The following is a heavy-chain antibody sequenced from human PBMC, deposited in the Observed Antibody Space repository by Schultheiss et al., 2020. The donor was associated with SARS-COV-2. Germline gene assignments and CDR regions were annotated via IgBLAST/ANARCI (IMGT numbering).Heavy chain of an antibody. Sequence: GESLKISCAASGFTFSDYWMHWVRQAPGKGLEWVSSISSSSSYIYYADSVKGRFTISRDNAKNSLYLQMNSLRAEDTAVYYCARAAARPGENYYYYGMDVWGQGTTVTVSS. CDR3: ARAAARPGENYYYYGMDV. V-gene: IGHV3-21*01. CDR1: GFTFSDYW. J-gene: IGHJ6*02. D-gene: IGHD6-6*01. CDR2: ISSSSSYI.